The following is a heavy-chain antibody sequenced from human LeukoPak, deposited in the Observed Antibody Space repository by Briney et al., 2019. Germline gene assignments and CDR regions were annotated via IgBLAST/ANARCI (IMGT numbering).Heavy chain of an antibody. V-gene: IGHV3-72*01. Sequence: PGGSLRLSCAASGFTFSDHYRDWVRQAPGKGLEWVGRTRNKANSHTTEYAASVKGRFTISRDDSKNSLYLQMNSLKTEDTAVYYCARVESGVYYDSRGYYGYWGQGTLVTVSS. CDR2: TRNKANSHTT. J-gene: IGHJ4*02. D-gene: IGHD3-22*01. CDR3: ARVESGVYYDSRGYYGY. CDR1: GFTFSDHY.